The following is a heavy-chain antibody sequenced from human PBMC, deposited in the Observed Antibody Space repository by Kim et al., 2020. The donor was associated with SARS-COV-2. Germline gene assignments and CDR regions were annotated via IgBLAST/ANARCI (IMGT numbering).Heavy chain of an antibody. J-gene: IGHJ4*02. D-gene: IGHD1-26*01. CDR3: ARILPGAGATFDS. Sequence: YDPSLKGLITTSLDPSKNQFSLNLNSVTAADTAFYYCARILPGAGATFDSWGQGTLVTVSS. V-gene: IGHV4-59*01.